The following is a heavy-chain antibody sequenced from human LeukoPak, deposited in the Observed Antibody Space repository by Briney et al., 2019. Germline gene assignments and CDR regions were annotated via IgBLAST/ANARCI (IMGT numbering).Heavy chain of an antibody. CDR1: GVTFSNAW. CDR3: TTEYCSSTSCTNDDAFDI. V-gene: IGHV3-15*01. Sequence: PGGSLRLSCAASGVTFSNAWMSWGRQAPGKGLEWVGGIKSKTDGGTTDYAAPVKGRFTISRDDSTNTRYLQMNSLKTEDTAVYYCTTEYCSSTSCTNDDAFDIWGQGTMVTVSS. CDR2: IKSKTDGGTT. J-gene: IGHJ3*02. D-gene: IGHD2-2*01.